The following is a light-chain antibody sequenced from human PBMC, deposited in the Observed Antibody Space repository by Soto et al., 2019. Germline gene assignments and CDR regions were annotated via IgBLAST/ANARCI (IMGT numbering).Light chain of an antibody. Sequence: QSALTQPRSVSGSPGQSVTISCTGTSSDVGAYNYVSWYQQHPGKAPKLVIYDVNRRPSGVPDRFSGSKSGNTASLTISGLQAEDQPDYYCCSSAGSYCYDFGTGTMFTVL. CDR2: DVN. CDR3: CSSAGSYCYD. V-gene: IGLV2-11*01. J-gene: IGLJ1*01. CDR1: SSDVGAYNY.